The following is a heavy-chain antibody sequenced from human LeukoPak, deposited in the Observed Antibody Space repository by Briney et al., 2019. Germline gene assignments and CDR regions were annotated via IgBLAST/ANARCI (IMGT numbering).Heavy chain of an antibody. J-gene: IGHJ4*02. CDR2: IRYDGTNK. Sequence: GGSLRLSCAASGFTFSTYAMHWVRQAPGKGLEWVAFIRYDGTNKYYADSVKGRFSISRDNSKNTLYLQMNSLRAEDAAVYYCAWLGDWGQGTLVTVSS. D-gene: IGHD6-19*01. CDR3: AWLGD. V-gene: IGHV3-30*02. CDR1: GFTFSTYA.